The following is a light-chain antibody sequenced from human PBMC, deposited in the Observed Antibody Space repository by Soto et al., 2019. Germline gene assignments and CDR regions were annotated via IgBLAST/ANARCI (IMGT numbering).Light chain of an antibody. CDR2: GAS. CDR1: QSFSSSY. Sequence: EIVLTQSPGTLSLSPGERATLSCRASQSFSSSYLAWYQQKPGQAPRLLIYGASSRATGIPDRFSGSGSGTDFTLTTSRLEPEDFAVYFCQQYGSSLPFGGGTKVEIK. CDR3: QQYGSSLP. J-gene: IGKJ4*01. V-gene: IGKV3-20*01.